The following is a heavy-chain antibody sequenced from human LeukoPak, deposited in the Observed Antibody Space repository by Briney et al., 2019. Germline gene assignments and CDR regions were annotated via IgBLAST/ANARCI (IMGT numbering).Heavy chain of an antibody. CDR2: ISGSGGST. CDR1: GFTFSSYA. CDR3: AKDHRFYDLLVSEY. J-gene: IGHJ4*02. V-gene: IGHV3-23*01. Sequence: GGSLRLSCAASGFTFSSYAMSWVRQAPGKGLEWVSAISGSGGSTYYADSVKGRFTISRDNSKNTLYLQMSSLRAEDTAVYYCAKDHRFYDLLVSEYWGQGTLVTVSS. D-gene: IGHD3-3*01.